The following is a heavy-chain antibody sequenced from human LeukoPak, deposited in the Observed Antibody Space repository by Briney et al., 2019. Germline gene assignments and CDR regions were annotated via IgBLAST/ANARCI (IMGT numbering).Heavy chain of an antibody. CDR2: IRYDGSNK. D-gene: IGHD2-2*01. CDR1: GFTFSSYG. J-gene: IGHJ6*03. Sequence: GGSLRLSCAASGFTFSSYGMHWVRQAPGKGLEWVAFIRYDGSNKYYADSVKGRFTISRDNSKNTLYLQMNSLRAEDTAVYYCAKNVPAAPPHPYYYMDVWGKGTTVTISS. V-gene: IGHV3-30*02. CDR3: AKNVPAAPPHPYYYMDV.